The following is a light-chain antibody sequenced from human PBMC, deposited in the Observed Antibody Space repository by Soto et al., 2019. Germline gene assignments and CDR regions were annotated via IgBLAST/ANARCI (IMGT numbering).Light chain of an antibody. V-gene: IGKV3-20*01. Sequence: EIVLTQSPGTLSLSPGERATLSCRASQSVRSNFLAWYQHKPGQAPRLLIYGASSRATGIPDRFSGSGSGTDFTLTISRLEPEDFAVYYCQQYGNSPPYIFGQGTKLEI. CDR3: QQYGNSPPYI. J-gene: IGKJ2*01. CDR2: GAS. CDR1: QSVRSNF.